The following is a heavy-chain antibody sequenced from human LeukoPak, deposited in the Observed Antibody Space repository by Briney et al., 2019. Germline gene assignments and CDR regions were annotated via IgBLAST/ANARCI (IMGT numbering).Heavy chain of an antibody. CDR1: GFTFSSYW. CDR2: IITDGSEK. D-gene: IGHD2-21*02. J-gene: IGHJ2*01. V-gene: IGHV3-7*05. Sequence: PGQSLRLSCAASGFTFSSYWMSWVRQAPGKGLEWVANIITDGSEKSYVDSVKGRFTISRDNAKNSLYLQMNSLRAEDTAVYYCARGGIVVVTDPYWYFDLWGRGTLVTVSS. CDR3: ARGGIVVVTDPYWYFDL.